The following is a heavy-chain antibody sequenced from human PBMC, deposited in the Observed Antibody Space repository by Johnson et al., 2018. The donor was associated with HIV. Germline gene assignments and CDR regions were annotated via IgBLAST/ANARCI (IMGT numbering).Heavy chain of an antibody. V-gene: IGHV3-74*01. Sequence: EVQLVESGGGLVQPGGSLRLSCAVSGFTFTNYWMHWVRQAPGKGLVWVSRVNNDGGDTIYADSVKGRFTISRDNAKNTLFLQMNSLRAEDTAMYFCARGGPFHAFDIWGQGTTVTISS. D-gene: IGHD2-21*01. J-gene: IGHJ3*02. CDR2: VNNDGGDT. CDR3: ARGGPFHAFDI. CDR1: GFTFTNYW.